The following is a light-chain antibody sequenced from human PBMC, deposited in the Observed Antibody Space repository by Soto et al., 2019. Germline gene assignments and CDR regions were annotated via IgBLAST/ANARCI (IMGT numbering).Light chain of an antibody. CDR3: QQYNNWPPWT. CDR1: QSVSSN. V-gene: IGKV3-15*01. Sequence: EIVMTQSPATLSVSPGERATLSCRASQSVSSNLAWYQKKPGQAPRLLIYGASTRATGIPARFSGSGSGTEFTLTSSSLQSEYFAVYYCQQYNNWPPWTFGQGTKVEIK. J-gene: IGKJ1*01. CDR2: GAS.